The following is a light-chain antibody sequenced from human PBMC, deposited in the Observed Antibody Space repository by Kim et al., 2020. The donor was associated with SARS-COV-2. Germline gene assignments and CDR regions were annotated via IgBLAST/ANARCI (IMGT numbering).Light chain of an antibody. J-gene: IGLJ1*01. CDR2: SDN. CDR1: SSNIGSNS. V-gene: IGLV1-44*01. CDR3: AAWDDSLRNV. Sequence: PGQRVTFSCSGSSSNIGSNSVSWFQHLPGTAPKLLIYSDNQQPSGVPDRFSGSKSGTSASLAISALQSEDEADYYCAAWDDSLRNVFGTGTKVTVL.